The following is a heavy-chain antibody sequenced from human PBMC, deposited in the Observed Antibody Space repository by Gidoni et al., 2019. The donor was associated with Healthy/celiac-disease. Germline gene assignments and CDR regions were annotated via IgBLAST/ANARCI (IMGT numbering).Heavy chain of an antibody. CDR2: IYYSGST. J-gene: IGHJ4*02. CDR3: ARSDIVVVVAATDYYFDY. Sequence: QLQLQESGPGLVKPSETLSLTCTVSGGSISSSSYYWGWIRQPPGKGLEWIGSIYYSGSTYYTPSLKSRVTISVDTSKNQFSLKLSSVTAADTAVYYCARSDIVVVVAATDYYFDYWGQGTLVTVSS. CDR1: GGSISSSSYY. D-gene: IGHD2-15*01. V-gene: IGHV4-39*01.